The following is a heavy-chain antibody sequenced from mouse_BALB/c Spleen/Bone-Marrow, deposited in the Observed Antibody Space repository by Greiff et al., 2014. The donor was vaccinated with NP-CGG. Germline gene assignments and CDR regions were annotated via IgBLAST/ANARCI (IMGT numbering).Heavy chain of an antibody. CDR3: ARSPLLLWYFDV. J-gene: IGHJ1*01. Sequence: VQLQQPGAELVKPGASVKLSCTASGFNIKDTYMHWVKQRPEQGLEWIGRIDPANGNTKYDPKFQGKATITADTSSNTAYLQLSSLTSEDTAVYYCARSPLLLWYFDVWGAGTTVTVSS. D-gene: IGHD2-10*01. V-gene: IGHV14-3*02. CDR2: IDPANGNT. CDR1: GFNIKDTY.